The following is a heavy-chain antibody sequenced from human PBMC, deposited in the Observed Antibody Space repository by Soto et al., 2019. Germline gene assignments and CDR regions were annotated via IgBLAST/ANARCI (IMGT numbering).Heavy chain of an antibody. D-gene: IGHD2-2*01. CDR2: ISSSSSTI. J-gene: IGHJ5*02. V-gene: IGHV3-48*01. CDR3: AREYCSSTSCLNWFDP. Sequence: PGGSLRLSCAASGLTFRNAWMSWVRQAPGKGLEWVSYISSSSSTIYYADSVKGRFTISRDNAKNSLYLQMNSLRAEDTAVYYCAREYCSSTSCLNWFDPWGQGTLVTVSS. CDR1: GLTFRNAW.